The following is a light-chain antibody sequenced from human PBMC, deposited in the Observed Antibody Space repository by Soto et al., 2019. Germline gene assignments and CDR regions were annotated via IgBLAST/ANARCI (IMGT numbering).Light chain of an antibody. J-gene: IGKJ4*01. CDR2: DAS. CDR3: QQYNNWPLT. Sequence: EIVLTQSPATLSLPPGERATLACRASQSVSSYLAWYQQKPGQAPRLLIYDASNRATGIPARFSGSGSGTEFTLTISSLQSEDSAVYYCQQYNNWPLTFGGGTKVDIK. CDR1: QSVSSY. V-gene: IGKV3-11*01.